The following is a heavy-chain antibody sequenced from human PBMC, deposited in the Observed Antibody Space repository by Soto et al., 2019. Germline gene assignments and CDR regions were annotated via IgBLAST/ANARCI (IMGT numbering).Heavy chain of an antibody. CDR1: GFTFSMYS. J-gene: IGHJ6*02. CDR2: IPQEGGDG. D-gene: IGHD2-21*02. CDR3: ARDQLILPAHDFFYGSDV. V-gene: IGHV3-7*03. Sequence: DVQLVESGGAVVQPGESLRLSCEVSGFTFSMYSMTWVRQAPGKGLEWVAKIPQEGGDGHYADSVKGRFTISRDNAKNSVFLQMNNLRDADTAVYYCARDQLILPAHDFFYGSDVWGQGATVTVS.